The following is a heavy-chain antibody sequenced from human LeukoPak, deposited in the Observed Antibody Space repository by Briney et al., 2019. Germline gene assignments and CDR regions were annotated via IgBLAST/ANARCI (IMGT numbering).Heavy chain of an antibody. CDR3: ARDHPHSFIGYGMDV. CDR2: ISYDGSNK. Sequence: GGSLRLSCAASGFTLSSYAMHWVRQAPGKGLEWVAVISYDGSNKYYADSVKGRFSISRDNSKNTLYLQMNSLRAEDTAVYYCARDHPHSFIGYGMDVWGQGATVTVSS. D-gene: IGHD3-16*02. CDR1: GFTLSSYA. J-gene: IGHJ6*02. V-gene: IGHV3-30-3*01.